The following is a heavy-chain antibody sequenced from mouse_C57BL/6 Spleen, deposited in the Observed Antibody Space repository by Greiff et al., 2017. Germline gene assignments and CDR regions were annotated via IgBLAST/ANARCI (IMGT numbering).Heavy chain of an antibody. Sequence: EVKLMESGGGLVQPGGSLSLSCAASGFTFTDYYMSWVRQPPGKALEWLGFIRNKANGYTTEYSASVKGRFTISRDNSQSILYLQMNALRAEDSATYYCARDAYYAMDYWGQGTSVTVSS. V-gene: IGHV7-3*01. CDR3: ARDAYYAMDY. J-gene: IGHJ4*01. CDR2: IRNKANGYTT. CDR1: GFTFTDYY.